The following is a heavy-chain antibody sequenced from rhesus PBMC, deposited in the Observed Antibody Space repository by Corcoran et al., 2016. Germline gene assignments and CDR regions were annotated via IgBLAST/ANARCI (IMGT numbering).Heavy chain of an antibody. CDR2: IYGSGGST. D-gene: IGHD2-15*01. CDR3: ARRYCSSTYCSSGSSRFDY. V-gene: IGHV4S2*01. J-gene: IGHJ4*01. Sequence: QVQLQESGPGLVKPSETLPLTCAVSGASISSNYWSWIRQAHGKGLEWIGRIYGSGGSTAHNPALTSRVTISIDTSKNQFSLKLSSVTAADTAVYYCARRYCSSTYCSSGSSRFDYWGQGVLVTVSS. CDR1: GASISSNY.